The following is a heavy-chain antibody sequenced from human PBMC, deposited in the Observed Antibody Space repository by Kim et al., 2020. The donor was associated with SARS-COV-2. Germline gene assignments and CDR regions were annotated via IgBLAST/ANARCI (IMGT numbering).Heavy chain of an antibody. D-gene: IGHD2-15*01. V-gene: IGHV1-69*06. CDR3: AREPHCSGGSCYSYWFDP. CDR2: IIPIFGTA. J-gene: IGHJ5*02. CDR1: GGTFSSYA. Sequence: SVKVSCKASGGTFSSYAISWVRQAPGQGLEWMGGIIPIFGTANYAQKFQGRVTITADKSTSTAYMELSSLRSEDTAVYYCAREPHCSGGSCYSYWFDPWGQGTLVTVSS.